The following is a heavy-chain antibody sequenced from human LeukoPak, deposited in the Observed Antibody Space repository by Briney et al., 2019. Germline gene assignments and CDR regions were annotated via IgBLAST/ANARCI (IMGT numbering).Heavy chain of an antibody. CDR3: ARVGYDILTGYHDY. V-gene: IGHV4-38-2*01. CDR2: IYHSGST. CDR1: GYSISSGYY. Sequence: SETLSLTCAVSGYSISSGYYWGWIRQPLGKGLEWIGSIYHSGSTYYNPSLKSRVTISVDTSKNQFSLNLSSVTAADTAVYYCARVGYDILTGYHDYWGQGTLVTVSS. D-gene: IGHD3-9*01. J-gene: IGHJ4*02.